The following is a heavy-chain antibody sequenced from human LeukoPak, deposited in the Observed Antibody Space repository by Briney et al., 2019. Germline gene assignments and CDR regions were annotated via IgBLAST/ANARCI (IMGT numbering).Heavy chain of an antibody. J-gene: IGHJ4*02. V-gene: IGHV3-74*01. CDR1: GFTFSSYW. CDR3: AGDQEDYFDY. CDR2: INSDGSST. Sequence: PGGSLRLSCAASGFTFSSYWMHWVRQAPGKGXVWVSRINSDGSSTSYADSVKGRFTISRDNAKNTLYLQMNSLRAEDTAVYYCAGDQEDYFDYWGQGTLVTISS.